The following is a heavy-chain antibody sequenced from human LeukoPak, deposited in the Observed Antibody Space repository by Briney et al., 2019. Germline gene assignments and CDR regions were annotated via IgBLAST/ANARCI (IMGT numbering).Heavy chain of an antibody. CDR3: ARGYSGYDLLNRPPVL. J-gene: IGHJ4*02. Sequence: PSETLSLTCAVYGGSFSGYYWSWSRQSPGKGLEWIGEINHSGSTNYNPSLKSRVTISVDTSKNQFSLKLSSVTAADTAVYYCARGYSGYDLLNRPPVLWGQGTLVTVSS. CDR1: GGSFSGYY. CDR2: INHSGST. D-gene: IGHD5-12*01. V-gene: IGHV4-34*01.